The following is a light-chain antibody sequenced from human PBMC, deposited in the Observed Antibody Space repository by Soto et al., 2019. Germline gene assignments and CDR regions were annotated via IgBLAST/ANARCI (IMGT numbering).Light chain of an antibody. CDR1: SSDVGGYNY. J-gene: IGLJ7*01. V-gene: IGLV2-14*01. Sequence: ALTPPASVSGSPGQSITISCTGTSSDVGGYNYVSWYQQQSGKAPKLMIHEVSNRPSGVSSRFSGSKSGNTASLTISGLKAEDEADYYCSSYTRSRDYVFGIGNQLTVL. CDR2: EVS. CDR3: SSYTRSRDYV.